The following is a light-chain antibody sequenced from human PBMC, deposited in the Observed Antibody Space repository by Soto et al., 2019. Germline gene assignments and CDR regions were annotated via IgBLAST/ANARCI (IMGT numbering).Light chain of an antibody. CDR2: DAS. CDR3: QQFNNYPHRVT. J-gene: IGKJ5*01. V-gene: IGKV1D-13*01. CDR1: QGISSA. Sequence: AIQLTQSPSSLSASVGDRVTITCRASQGISSALAWYQQKPGKAPKLLIYDASSLESGVPSRFSGSGSGTDFTLTIRSLQPEDFATYYCQQFNNYPHRVTFGQGTRLEIK.